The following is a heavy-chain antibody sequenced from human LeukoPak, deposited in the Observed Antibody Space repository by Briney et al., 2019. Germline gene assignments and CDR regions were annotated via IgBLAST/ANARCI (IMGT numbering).Heavy chain of an antibody. CDR3: ARDAGQQLAFDY. D-gene: IGHD6-13*01. V-gene: IGHV3-21*01. CDR1: GFTVSSNY. CDR2: ISSSSSYI. J-gene: IGHJ4*02. Sequence: GGSLRLSCAASGFTVSSNYMSWVRQAPGKGLEWVSSISSSSSYIYYADSVKGRFTISRDNAKNSLYLQMNSLRAEDTAVYYCARDAGQQLAFDYWGQGTLVTVSS.